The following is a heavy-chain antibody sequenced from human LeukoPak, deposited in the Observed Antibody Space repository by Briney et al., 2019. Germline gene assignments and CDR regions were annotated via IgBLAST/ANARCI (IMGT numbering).Heavy chain of an antibody. J-gene: IGHJ4*02. D-gene: IGHD6-13*01. CDR2: FDPEDGET. Sequence: ASVKVSCKASGYTFTNYYIYWVRQAPGKGLEWMGGFDPEDGETIYAQKFQGRVTMTEDTSTDTAYMELSSLRSEDTAVYYCATGWQQLFTFDYWGQGTLVTVSS. CDR1: GYTFTNYY. CDR3: ATGWQQLFTFDY. V-gene: IGHV1-24*01.